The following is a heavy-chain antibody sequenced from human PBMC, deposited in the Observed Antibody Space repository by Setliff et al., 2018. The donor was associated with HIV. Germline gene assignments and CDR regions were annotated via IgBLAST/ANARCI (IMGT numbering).Heavy chain of an antibody. J-gene: IGHJ3*02. CDR3: ARDPRGYDSSGFDAFDI. CDR1: GYTFTSYD. D-gene: IGHD3-22*01. CDR2: IIPIFGTA. Sequence: GASVKVFCKASGYTFTSYDISWVRQAPGQGLEWMGGIIPIFGTANYAQKFQGRVTITADESTSTAYMELSSLRSEDTAVYYCARDPRGYDSSGFDAFDIWGQGTMVTVSS. V-gene: IGHV1-69*13.